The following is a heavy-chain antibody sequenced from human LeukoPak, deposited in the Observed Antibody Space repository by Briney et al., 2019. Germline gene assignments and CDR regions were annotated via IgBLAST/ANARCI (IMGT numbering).Heavy chain of an antibody. Sequence: PSETLSLTCTVSGGSLSSYYWSWIRQPPGKGLEWIGYIYYSVSTNYNPSLKSRVTISVDTSKNQFSLKLSSVTAADTAVYYCARQSGIAVRGGWYFDLWGRGTLVTVSS. CDR3: ARQSGIAVRGGWYFDL. CDR1: GGSLSSYY. J-gene: IGHJ2*01. V-gene: IGHV4-59*08. CDR2: IYYSVST. D-gene: IGHD6-19*01.